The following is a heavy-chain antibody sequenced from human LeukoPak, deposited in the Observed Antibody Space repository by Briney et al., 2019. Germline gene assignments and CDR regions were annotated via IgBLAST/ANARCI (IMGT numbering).Heavy chain of an antibody. V-gene: IGHV3-53*01. CDR2: INSGGIT. D-gene: IGHD5-18*01. CDR1: GFTVSSNY. Sequence: RTGGSLRLSCAASGFTVSSNYMSWVRQAPGKGLEWVSVINSGGITSYADSVKGRFTVSRDNSKNTLYLQMNSLRADDTAVYYCARLIYTYDSYFFDYWGQGTLVTVSS. CDR3: ARLIYTYDSYFFDY. J-gene: IGHJ4*02.